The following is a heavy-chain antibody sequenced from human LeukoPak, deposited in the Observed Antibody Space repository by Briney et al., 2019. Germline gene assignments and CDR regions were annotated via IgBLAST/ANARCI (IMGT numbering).Heavy chain of an antibody. J-gene: IGHJ4*02. Sequence: PGGSLILSCAAYGFTFSSHSMNWVRQAPGKVLEWVSSFRSSGKYIYYADSVKGRFTISRDNSKNKLYLQMNSLRAEDTAVYYCARDGVNGSMVRGVIRPPLDYWGQGTLVTVSS. CDR3: ARDGVNGSMVRGVIRPPLDY. CDR2: FRSSGKYI. D-gene: IGHD3-10*01. V-gene: IGHV3-21*01. CDR1: GFTFSSHS.